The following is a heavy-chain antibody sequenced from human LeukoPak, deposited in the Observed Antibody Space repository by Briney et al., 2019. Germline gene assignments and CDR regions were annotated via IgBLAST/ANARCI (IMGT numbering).Heavy chain of an antibody. CDR3: ARFPLGPDHYYYYMDV. Sequence: SETLSLTCTVSGGSISSSSYYWGWIRQPPGKGLEWIGSIYYSGSTYYNPSLKSRVTISVDTSKNQFSLKLSSVTAADTAVYYCARFPLGPDHYYYYMDVWGKGTTVTVSS. CDR1: GGSISSSSYY. V-gene: IGHV4-39*01. CDR2: IYYSGST. J-gene: IGHJ6*03.